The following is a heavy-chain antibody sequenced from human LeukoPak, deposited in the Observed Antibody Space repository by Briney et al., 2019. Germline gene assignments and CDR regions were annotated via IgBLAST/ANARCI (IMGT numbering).Heavy chain of an antibody. V-gene: IGHV4-34*01. CDR3: ARGRGGYMVRGVVNDY. D-gene: IGHD3-10*01. Sequence: SETLSLTCAVYGGSVSSNDWSWIRQPPGNGLEWIGEINLSGSTNSNPSLNSRVTISVDTSKNKFSLKLSSVTAADTAVYYCARGRGGYMVRGVVNDYWGQGNLGTVSS. J-gene: IGHJ4*02. CDR1: GGSVSSND. CDR2: INLSGST.